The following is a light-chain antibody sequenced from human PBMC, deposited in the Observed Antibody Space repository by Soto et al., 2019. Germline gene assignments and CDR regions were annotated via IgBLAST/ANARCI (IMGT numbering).Light chain of an antibody. CDR3: QHFNRYSWT. V-gene: IGKV1-13*02. Sequence: AIQLTQSLSSLSASVGDRVTITCRASQDISSALTWYQQKPGKAPKLLIYDASSLESGVPSRFSGSGSGTDFTLTISGLQPGDFAAYFCQHFNRYSWTFGQGTKLQIK. J-gene: IGKJ2*02. CDR2: DAS. CDR1: QDISSA.